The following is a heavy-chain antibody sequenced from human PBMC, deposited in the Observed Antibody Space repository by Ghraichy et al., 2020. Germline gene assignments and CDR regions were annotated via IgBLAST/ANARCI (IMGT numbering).Heavy chain of an antibody. CDR2: IYTSGST. CDR3: ARDRLGGYRNGHPNWYFDL. V-gene: IGHV4-4*07. D-gene: IGHD5-18*01. J-gene: IGHJ2*01. CDR1: GGSISSYY. Sequence: SETLSLTCTVSGGSISSYYWSWIRQPAGKGLEWIGRIYTSGSTNYHPSLKSRVTMSVATSKNQFSLKLSSVTAADTAVYYCARDRLGGYRNGHPNWYFDLWGRGTLVTVSS.